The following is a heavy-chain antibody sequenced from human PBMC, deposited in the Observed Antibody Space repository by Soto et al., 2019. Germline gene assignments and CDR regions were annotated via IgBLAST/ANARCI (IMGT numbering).Heavy chain of an antibody. J-gene: IGHJ4*02. CDR2: INPKTGGT. Sequence: VQLEQSGAEVKKPGASVKVSCKASGYTFSGHYMHWVRQAPGQAPEWMGWINPKTGGTKFAPKFQGRVTVTRDTAXXTVXXXXXXXXSXXXAXXXXXXXXGPAFTFDHWGLGTLVIVSS. V-gene: IGHV1-2*02. CDR1: GYTFSGHY. CDR3: XXXXGPAFTFDH.